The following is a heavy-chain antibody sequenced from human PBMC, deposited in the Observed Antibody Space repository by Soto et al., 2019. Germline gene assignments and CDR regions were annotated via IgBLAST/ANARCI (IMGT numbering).Heavy chain of an antibody. CDR2: IYTSGST. J-gene: IGHJ3*02. D-gene: IGHD6-6*01. CDR1: GGSISSYY. CDR3: AREKMPRLAARPGAFDI. Sequence: SETLSLPCTVSGGSISSYYWSWIRQPAGKGLEWIGRIYTSGSTNYNPSLKSRVTMSVDTSKNQFSLKLSSVPAADTAVYYCAREKMPRLAARPGAFDIWGQGIMVTVAS. V-gene: IGHV4-4*07.